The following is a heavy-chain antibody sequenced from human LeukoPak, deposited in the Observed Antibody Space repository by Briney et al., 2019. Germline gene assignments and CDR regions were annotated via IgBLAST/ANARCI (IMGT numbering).Heavy chain of an antibody. Sequence: PGGSLRPSCAASGFTFDDYAMHWVRQAPGKGLEWVSGISWNSGSIGYADSVKGRFTISRDNAKNSLYLQMNSLRAEDTALYYCAKGRCSSTSCPVDYWGQGTLVTVSS. CDR1: GFTFDDYA. V-gene: IGHV3-9*01. J-gene: IGHJ4*02. D-gene: IGHD2-2*01. CDR2: ISWNSGSI. CDR3: AKGRCSSTSCPVDY.